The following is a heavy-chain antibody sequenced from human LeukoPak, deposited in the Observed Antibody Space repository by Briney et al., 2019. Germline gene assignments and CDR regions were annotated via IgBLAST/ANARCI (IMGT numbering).Heavy chain of an antibody. D-gene: IGHD2-15*01. J-gene: IGHJ5*02. CDR2: IYHDGST. Sequence: PSETLSLTCAVSGGSISSSGYSWSWIRQPPGKGLEWIGYIYHDGSTYYNPSLKSRVTISVDRSKNQFSLKLSSVTAADTAVYYCARELYGDDSWGQGTLVTVSS. CDR3: ARELYGDDS. CDR1: GGSISSSGYS. V-gene: IGHV4-30-2*01.